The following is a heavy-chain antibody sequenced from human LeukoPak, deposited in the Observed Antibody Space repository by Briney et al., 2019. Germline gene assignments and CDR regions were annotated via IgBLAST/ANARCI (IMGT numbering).Heavy chain of an antibody. D-gene: IGHD6-19*01. Sequence: GGSLRLSCAASGLTFSSYRMNWVRQAPGKGLEWVSSISSSSSYIYYADSVKGRFTISRDNAKNSLYLQMNSLRAEDTAVYYCARVGTSSSGWQFDYWGQGTLVTVSS. J-gene: IGHJ4*02. CDR2: ISSSSSYI. CDR3: ARVGTSSSGWQFDY. CDR1: GLTFSSYR. V-gene: IGHV3-21*01.